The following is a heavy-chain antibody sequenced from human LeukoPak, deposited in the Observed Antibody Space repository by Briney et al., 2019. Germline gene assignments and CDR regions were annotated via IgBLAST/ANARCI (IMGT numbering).Heavy chain of an antibody. D-gene: IGHD3-10*01. J-gene: IGHJ5*02. CDR1: GFTFSSYV. V-gene: IGHV3-33*06. Sequence: GRSLRLSCAASGFTFSSYVMHWVRQAPGKGLEWVAVIWYDGSNKYYADSVKGRFTISRDNSKNTLYLQMNSLRAEDTAVYYCAKDAAPLLWFGELLGWFDPWGQGTLVTVSS. CDR3: AKDAAPLLWFGELLGWFDP. CDR2: IWYDGSNK.